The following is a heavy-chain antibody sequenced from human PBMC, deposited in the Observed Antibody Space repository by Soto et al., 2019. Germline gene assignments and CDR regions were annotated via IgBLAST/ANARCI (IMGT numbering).Heavy chain of an antibody. Sequence: SETLSLTCSVSGASVSSYYWSWVRQPPGKGLEWIGYIYYIGAYNYNPSLKSRVTISVDASKNQFSLKLTSVTAADTAVYYCARTPETRDWLDPWGQGTLVTISS. D-gene: IGHD1-7*01. CDR3: ARTPETRDWLDP. V-gene: IGHV4-59*02. CDR2: IYYIGAY. J-gene: IGHJ5*02. CDR1: GASVSSYY.